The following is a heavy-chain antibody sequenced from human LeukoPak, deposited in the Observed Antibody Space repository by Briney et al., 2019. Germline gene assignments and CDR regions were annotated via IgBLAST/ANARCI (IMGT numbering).Heavy chain of an antibody. J-gene: IGHJ6*03. Sequence: GGSLRLSCAASGFIFSSYGMRWVRQAPGKGLEWVAFIRYDGSDKYYADSVKGRFTISRDNSKNTVDLQVNSLRVEDTAAYFCAKGSYNCNGDRCPQYYYYMDVWGKGTTVTVSS. CDR2: IRYDGSDK. CDR3: AKGSYNCNGDRCPQYYYYMDV. CDR1: GFIFSSYG. V-gene: IGHV3-30*02. D-gene: IGHD2-15*01.